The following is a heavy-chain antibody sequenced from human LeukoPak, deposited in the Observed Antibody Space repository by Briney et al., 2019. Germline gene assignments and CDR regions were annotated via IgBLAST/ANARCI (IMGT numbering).Heavy chain of an antibody. J-gene: IGHJ6*02. CDR2: FDPEEGET. CDR1: GHTLTGLS. CDR3: ARALGYCSTASCSTKYYSMDV. V-gene: IGHV1-24*01. Sequence: ASVKVSCKVSGHTLTGLSMHWVRQAPGKGLEWMGGFDPEEGETTYAQKFQGRVTMTRDTSTSTVYMDLSSLRSEDTAVYYCARALGYCSTASCSTKYYSMDVRGQGTTVTVTS. D-gene: IGHD2-2*01.